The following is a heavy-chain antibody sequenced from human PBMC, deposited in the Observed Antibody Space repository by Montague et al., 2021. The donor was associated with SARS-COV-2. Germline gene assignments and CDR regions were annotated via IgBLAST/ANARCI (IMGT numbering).Heavy chain of an antibody. D-gene: IGHD4-11*01. Sequence: SETLSLTCAVYGESFSGFFWSWIRQPPGKGLEWIAEINDRGVTNYNYNPSLGSRVTIAADTSKNQFSLKLRSVTAADTTVYYCARWDPQTLTVISLRGKSANDYWGPGTLGTISS. CDR1: GESFSGFF. CDR2: INDRGVTNY. V-gene: IGHV4-34*01. CDR3: ARWDPQTLTVISLRGKSANDY. J-gene: IGHJ4*02.